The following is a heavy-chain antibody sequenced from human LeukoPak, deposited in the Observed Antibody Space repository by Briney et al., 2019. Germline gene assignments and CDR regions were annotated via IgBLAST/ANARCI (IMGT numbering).Heavy chain of an antibody. D-gene: IGHD2-15*01. CDR2: IYYSGST. J-gene: IGHJ4*02. V-gene: IGHV4-31*03. Sequence: SETLSLTCTVSGGSISSGGYYWSWIRQHPGKGLEWIGYIYYSGSTYYNPSLKSRVTISVDTSKNQFSLKLSSVTAADTAVYYCAREAVGYCSGGSCYRTSSLDYWGQGTLVTVSS. CDR3: AREAVGYCSGGSCYRTSSLDY. CDR1: GGSISSGGYY.